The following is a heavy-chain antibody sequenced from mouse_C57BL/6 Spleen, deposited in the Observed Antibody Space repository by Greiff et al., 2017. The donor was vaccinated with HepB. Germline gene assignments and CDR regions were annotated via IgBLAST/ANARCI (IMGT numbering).Heavy chain of an antibody. CDR1: GFSLTSYG. D-gene: IGHD3-3*01. V-gene: IGHV2-2*01. CDR3: ARNGDVHFDV. J-gene: IGHJ1*03. Sequence: QVQLQQSGPGLVQPSQSLSITCTVSGFSLTSYGVHWVRQSPGKGLEWLGVIWSGGSTDYNAAFISRLSISKDNSKSQVFFKMNSLQADDTAIYYCARNGDVHFDVWGTGTTVTVSS. CDR2: IWSGGST.